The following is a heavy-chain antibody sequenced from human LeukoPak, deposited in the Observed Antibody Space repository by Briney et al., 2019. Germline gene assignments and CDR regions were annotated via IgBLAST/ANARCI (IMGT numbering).Heavy chain of an antibody. Sequence: SVKVSCKASGGTFSSHAISWVRQAPGQGLEWMGRIIPIFGTANYAQKFQGRVTITTDESTSTAYMELSSLRSEDTAVYYCARGGYPTDDAFDIWGQGTMVTVSS. D-gene: IGHD3-22*01. CDR3: ARGGYPTDDAFDI. V-gene: IGHV1-69*05. J-gene: IGHJ3*02. CDR2: IIPIFGTA. CDR1: GGTFSSHA.